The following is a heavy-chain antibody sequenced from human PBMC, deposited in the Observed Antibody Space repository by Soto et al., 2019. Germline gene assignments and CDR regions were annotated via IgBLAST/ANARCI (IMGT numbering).Heavy chain of an antibody. V-gene: IGHV3-33*01. J-gene: IGHJ6*02. CDR3: ARVDSSSWYSYYYYYGMDV. CDR1: GFTFSSYG. D-gene: IGHD6-13*01. CDR2: IWYDGSNK. Sequence: GGSLRLSCAASGFTFSSYGMHWVRQAPGKGLEWVAVIWYDGSNKYYADSVKGRFTISRDNSKNTLYLQMNSLRAEDTAVYYCARVDSSSWYSYYYYYGMDVWGQGTTVTVSS.